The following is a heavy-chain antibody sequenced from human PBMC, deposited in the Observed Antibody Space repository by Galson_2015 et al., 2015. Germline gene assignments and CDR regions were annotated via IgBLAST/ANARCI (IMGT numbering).Heavy chain of an antibody. J-gene: IGHJ3*02. CDR1: GFTFSSYE. V-gene: IGHV3-48*03. CDR3: ARELVNVGGDASDI. D-gene: IGHD3-16*01. Sequence: SLRLSCAASGFTFSSYEMNWVRQAPGKGLEWVSHISGRGSYIYYADSVKGRFTISRDNAKNSLYLQMNSLRAEDTAVYYCARELVNVGGDASDIWGQGTMVTVSS. CDR2: ISGRGSYI.